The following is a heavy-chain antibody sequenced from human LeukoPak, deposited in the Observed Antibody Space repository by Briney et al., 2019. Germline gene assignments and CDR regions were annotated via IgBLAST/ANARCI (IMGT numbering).Heavy chain of an antibody. CDR2: INHSGST. CDR3: ARGLYSYLTFDY. J-gene: IGHJ4*02. CDR1: GGSFSGYY. Sequence: PSETLSLTCAVYGGSFSGYYWSWIRQPPGKGLEWIGEINHSGSTNYNPSLKSRVTISVDTSKNQFSLKLSSVTAADTAVYYCARGLYSYLTFDYWGQGTLVTDSS. D-gene: IGHD2-15*01. V-gene: IGHV4-34*01.